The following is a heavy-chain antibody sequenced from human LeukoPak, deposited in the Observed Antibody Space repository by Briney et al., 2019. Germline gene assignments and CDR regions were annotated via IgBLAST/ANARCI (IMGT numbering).Heavy chain of an antibody. D-gene: IGHD1/OR15-1a*01. CDR1: GYTFTSYG. CDR3: ARAASQEKGWAGTRYYYYYYMDV. Sequence: ASVKVSCKASGYTFTSYGISWVRQAPGQGLEWMGWISAYNGNTNYAQKLQGRVTMTTDTSTSTAYMELRSLRSDDTAVYYCARAASQEKGWAGTRYYYYYYMDVWGKGTTVTVSS. V-gene: IGHV1-18*01. CDR2: ISAYNGNT. J-gene: IGHJ6*03.